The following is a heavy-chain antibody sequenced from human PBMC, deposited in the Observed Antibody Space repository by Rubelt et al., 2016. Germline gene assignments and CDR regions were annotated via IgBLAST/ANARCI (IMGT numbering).Heavy chain of an antibody. J-gene: IGHJ4*02. CDR2: GT. D-gene: IGHD4-11*01. V-gene: IGHV1-2*04. Sequence: GTNYAQKFQGWVTMTRDTSISTAYMELSRLRSDDTAVYYCALELYSNYFDYWGQGTLVTVSS. CDR3: ALELYSNYFDY.